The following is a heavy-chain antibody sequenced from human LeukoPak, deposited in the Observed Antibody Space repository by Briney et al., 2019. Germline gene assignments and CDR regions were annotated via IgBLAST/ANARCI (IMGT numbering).Heavy chain of an antibody. CDR2: INPNSGGT. J-gene: IGHJ4*02. CDR1: GYTFTGYY. CDR3: ARAIAVAGSNEWRDFDY. D-gene: IGHD6-19*01. V-gene: IGHV1-2*02. Sequence: ASVKVSCMASGYTFTGYYMHWVRQAPGQGLEWMGWINPNSGGTNYAQKFQGRVTMTRDTSISTAYMELSRVRSDDTAMYYCARAIAVAGSNEWRDFDYWGQGTLVTVSS.